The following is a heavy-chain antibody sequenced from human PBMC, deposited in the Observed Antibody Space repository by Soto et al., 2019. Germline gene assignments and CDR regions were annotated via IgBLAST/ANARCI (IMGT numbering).Heavy chain of an antibody. CDR3: ARALPAIARPRTEIGGYCFEY. CDR1: GGTFSSYA. Sequence: GASVQVSCMASGGTFSSYAISWVRQAPGQQLEWMGGIIPIFGTANYARKFQGRVTIPAEEPTSTASMELSSLSAENTAVYYCARALPAIARPRTEIGGYCFEYWGKGTLVTVAS. V-gene: IGHV1-69*13. D-gene: IGHD6-6*01. CDR2: IIPIFGTA. J-gene: IGHJ4*02.